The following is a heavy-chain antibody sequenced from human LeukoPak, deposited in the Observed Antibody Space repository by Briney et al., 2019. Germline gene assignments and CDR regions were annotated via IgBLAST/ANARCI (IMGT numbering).Heavy chain of an antibody. CDR2: ISWNSGSI. J-gene: IGHJ2*01. D-gene: IGHD3-22*01. V-gene: IGHV3-9*01. CDR1: GFTFDDYA. Sequence: PGRSLRLSCAASGFTFDDYAMHWVRQAPGKGLEWVSGISWNSGSIGYADSMKGRFTISRDNAKNSLYLQMNSLRAEDTALYYCAKVEWYDSSGYVNWYFDLWGRGTLVTVSS. CDR3: AKVEWYDSSGYVNWYFDL.